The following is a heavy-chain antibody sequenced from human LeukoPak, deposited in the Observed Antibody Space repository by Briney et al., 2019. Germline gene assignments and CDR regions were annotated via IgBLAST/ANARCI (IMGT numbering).Heavy chain of an antibody. CDR3: ARGPQWFGELSAYFDY. V-gene: IGHV1-3*01. D-gene: IGHD3-10*01. Sequence: ASVKVSCKASGYTFTSYAMHWVRQAPGQRLEWMXXXNAGNGNTKYSQKFQGRVTITRDTSASTAYMELSSLRSEDTAVYYCARGPQWFGELSAYFDYWGQGTLVTVSS. J-gene: IGHJ4*02. CDR2: XNAGNGNT. CDR1: GYTFTSYA.